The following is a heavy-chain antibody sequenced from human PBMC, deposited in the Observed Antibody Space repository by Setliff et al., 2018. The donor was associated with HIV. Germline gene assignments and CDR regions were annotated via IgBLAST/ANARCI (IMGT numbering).Heavy chain of an antibody. D-gene: IGHD3-22*01. CDR3: AREERRNSHRITMIVVPREAQRPFDY. CDR1: GVSTSNNNYW. J-gene: IGHJ4*02. CDR2: AYHRGNT. V-gene: IGHV4-4*02. Sequence: SETLSLTCAVSGVSTSNNNYWWSWVRQPPGKGLEWIGEAYHRGNTNYNPSLKSRVTMSVDKSLNQFSLSLTSVTAADTAVYDCAREERRNSHRITMIVVPREAQRPFDYWGQGTLVTVSS.